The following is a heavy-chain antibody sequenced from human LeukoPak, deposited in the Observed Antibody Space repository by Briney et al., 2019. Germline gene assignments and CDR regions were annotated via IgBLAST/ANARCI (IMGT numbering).Heavy chain of an antibody. CDR2: IIPIFGTA. CDR3: AREGGITMVRGVKYNWFDP. D-gene: IGHD3-10*01. J-gene: IGHJ5*02. Sequence: SVKVSCKASGGTFSSYAISWVRQAPGQGLEWMGGIIPIFGTANYAQKFQGRVTITADESTSTAYMELSSLRSEDTAVYYCAREGGITMVRGVKYNWFDPWAREPWSPSPQ. CDR1: GGTFSSYA. V-gene: IGHV1-69*01.